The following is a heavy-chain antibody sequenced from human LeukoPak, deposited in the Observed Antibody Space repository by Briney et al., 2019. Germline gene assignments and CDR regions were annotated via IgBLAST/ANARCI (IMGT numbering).Heavy chain of an antibody. CDR1: NFSISSSSYY. CDR3: VRDRWRSNWFLDY. V-gene: IGHV4-39*07. Sequence: SETLSLTCNVSNFSISSSSYYWGWIRQPPGKGLEWIGSIYYTGSAYYNPFLKSRVTLSIDTSNNKFSLRLSSVTAADTAVYYCVRDRWRSNWFLDYWGQGTLVSVSS. CDR2: IYYTGSA. D-gene: IGHD6-13*01. J-gene: IGHJ4*02.